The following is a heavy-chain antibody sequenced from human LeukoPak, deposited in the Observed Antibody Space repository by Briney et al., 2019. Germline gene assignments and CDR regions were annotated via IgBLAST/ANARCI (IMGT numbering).Heavy chain of an antibody. CDR3: ARGGYYPDY. J-gene: IGHJ4*02. Sequence: QPGGSLRLSCAASGFTFSSYEMNWVRQAPGQGLEWVSYISSSGSTIYYADSVKGRFTMSRDNAKNSLYLQMNNLRAEDTAVYSCARGGYYPDYWGQGTLVTVSS. CDR2: ISSSGSTI. D-gene: IGHD3-10*01. V-gene: IGHV3-48*03. CDR1: GFTFSSYE.